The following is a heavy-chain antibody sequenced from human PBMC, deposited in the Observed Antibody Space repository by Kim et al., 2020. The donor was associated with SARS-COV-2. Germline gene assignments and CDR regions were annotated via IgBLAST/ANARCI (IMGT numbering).Heavy chain of an antibody. Sequence: SSSYIYYADSVKGRFTISRDNAKNSLYLQMNSLRAEDTAVYYCARGEASIWGQGTMVTVSS. V-gene: IGHV3-21*01. CDR2: SSSYI. J-gene: IGHJ3*02. CDR3: ARGEASI.